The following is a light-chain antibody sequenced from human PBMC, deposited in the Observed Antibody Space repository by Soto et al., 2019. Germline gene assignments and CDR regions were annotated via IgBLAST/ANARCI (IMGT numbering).Light chain of an antibody. J-gene: IGKJ2*01. V-gene: IGKV1-9*01. CDR3: QQLNGYPPT. CDR2: AAS. Sequence: DIQLTQSPSFLSASVGDRVTITCRASQGISSYLAWYQQKPGKAPKLLIYAASTLQSGVPARFSGSGSGTEFTLTISSLQPEDFATYYCQQLNGYPPTFGQGTKLEI. CDR1: QGISSY.